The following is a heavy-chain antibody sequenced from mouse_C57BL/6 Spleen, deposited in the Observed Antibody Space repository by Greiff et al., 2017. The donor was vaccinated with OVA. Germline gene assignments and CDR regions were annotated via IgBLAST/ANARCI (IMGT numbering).Heavy chain of an antibody. CDR3: ARRDSYYYAMDY. D-gene: IGHD3-3*01. CDR2: IDPSDSYT. Sequence: QVQLQQPGAELVMPGASVKLSCKASGYTFTSYWMHWVKQRPGQGLEWIGEIDPSDSYTNYNQKFKGKSTLTVDKSSSTAYMQLSSLTSEDSAVYYCARRDSYYYAMDYWGQGTSVTVSS. CDR1: GYTFTSYW. V-gene: IGHV1-69*01. J-gene: IGHJ4*01.